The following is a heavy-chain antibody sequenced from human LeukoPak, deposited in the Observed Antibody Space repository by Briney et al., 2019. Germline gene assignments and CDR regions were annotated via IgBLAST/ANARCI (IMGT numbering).Heavy chain of an antibody. J-gene: IGHJ6*03. CDR3: ASHYYYYSMDV. Sequence: GGSLRLSCAASGFTFSDYYMSWIRQAPGKGLEWVSYISSSGSTIYYADSVKGRFTISRDNAKNSLYLQMNSLRAEDTAVYYCASHYYYYSMDVWGKGTTVTVSS. CDR2: ISSSGSTI. V-gene: IGHV3-11*01. CDR1: GFTFSDYY.